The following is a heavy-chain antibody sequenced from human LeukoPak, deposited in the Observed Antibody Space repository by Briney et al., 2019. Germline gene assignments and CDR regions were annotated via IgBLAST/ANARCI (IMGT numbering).Heavy chain of an antibody. CDR2: SNPNSSGT. V-gene: IGHV1-2*02. J-gene: IGHJ6*02. Sequence: ASVKVSCKAPGNAFTGYYMHGLGKAPGKGFDGLGWSNPNSSGTTYAQKFQGRVTMTRHTSISTAYMELSRLRSDDTAVYYCARVFPRSTPDGMDVWRQGTTVTVSS. CDR1: GNAFTGYY. CDR3: ARVFPRSTPDGMDV. D-gene: IGHD2-2*01.